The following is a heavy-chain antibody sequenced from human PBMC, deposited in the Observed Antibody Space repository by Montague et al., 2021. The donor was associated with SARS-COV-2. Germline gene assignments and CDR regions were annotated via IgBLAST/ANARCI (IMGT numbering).Heavy chain of an antibody. CDR3: ARDVVAPYGPFDH. D-gene: IGHD2-15*01. V-gene: IGHV4-4*07. J-gene: IGHJ4*02. CDR2: ISASGST. CDR1: GDSISSYY. Sequence: SETLSLTCTVSGDSISSYYWSWIRQPAGKGLEWIGRISASGSTNYNPSLNSRVTMSVDTSKKQFSLKLSSVTAADTAVYYCARDVVAPYGPFDHWGQGTLVTVSS.